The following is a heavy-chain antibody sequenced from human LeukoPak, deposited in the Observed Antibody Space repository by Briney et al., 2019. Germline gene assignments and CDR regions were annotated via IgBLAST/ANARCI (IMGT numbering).Heavy chain of an antibody. J-gene: IGHJ6*03. Sequence: GRSLRLSCAASGFTFSDSAMHWVRQAPGKELEWVAVISHDGKNKYYADSVKGRFTISRDNSENTLYLQVNSLRAEDTAVYYCAKGRVGSRGPPHYYMDVWGKGTTVTVSS. D-gene: IGHD2-15*01. CDR2: ISHDGKNK. CDR3: AKGRVGSRGPPHYYMDV. V-gene: IGHV3-30*04. CDR1: GFTFSDSA.